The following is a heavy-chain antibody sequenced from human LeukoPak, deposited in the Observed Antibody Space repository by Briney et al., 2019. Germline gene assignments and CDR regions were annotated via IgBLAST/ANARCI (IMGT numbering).Heavy chain of an antibody. CDR1: GFTFSSYA. V-gene: IGHV3-30*04. CDR3: ARDQRSSWYDF. CDR2: IFYDGSKT. J-gene: IGHJ5*01. Sequence: PGRSLRLSCAASGFTFSSYAMHWVRQAPGKGLEWVAVIFYDGSKTYYADSVKGRLTISRDNSKNTLYLQMNSLRAEDTALYYCARDQRSSWYDFWGQGTLVTVSS. D-gene: IGHD1-26*01.